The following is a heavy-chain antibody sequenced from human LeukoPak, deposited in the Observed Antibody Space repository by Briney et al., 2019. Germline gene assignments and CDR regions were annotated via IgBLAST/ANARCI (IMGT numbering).Heavy chain of an antibody. D-gene: IGHD3-3*01. CDR3: ARDNTVYDFWSGYSPRHYYYGMDV. V-gene: IGHV4-4*07. CDR1: GGSISSYY. Sequence: SETLSLTCTVPGGSISSYYWSWIRQPAGKGLEWIGRIYTSGSTNYNPSLKSRVTMSVDTSKNQFSLKLSSVTAADTAVYYCARDNTVYDFWSGYSPRHYYYGMDVWGQGTTVTVSS. CDR2: IYTSGST. J-gene: IGHJ6*02.